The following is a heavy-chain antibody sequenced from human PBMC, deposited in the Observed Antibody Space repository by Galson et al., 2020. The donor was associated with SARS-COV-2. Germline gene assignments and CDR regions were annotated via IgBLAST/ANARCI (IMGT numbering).Heavy chain of an antibody. Sequence: TGGSLRLSCAASGFTFRNYSMNWVRQAPGKGLEWVSSISTSSSYIYYSYSVKGRFTISRDNAKNSLYLQMNSLRAEDTAVYYCARNTAYETWGGPGYYYFGMDVWGQGTTVTVSS. V-gene: IGHV3-21*01. CDR3: ARNTAYETWGGPGYYYFGMDV. CDR1: GFTFRNYS. CDR2: ISTSSSYI. D-gene: IGHD3-16*01. J-gene: IGHJ6*02.